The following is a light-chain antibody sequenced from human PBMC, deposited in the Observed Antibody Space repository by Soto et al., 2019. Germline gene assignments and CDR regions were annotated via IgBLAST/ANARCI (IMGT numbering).Light chain of an antibody. CDR1: QSVSSSC. CDR3: HQYDSSPLT. V-gene: IGKV3-20*01. Sequence: EIVLTQSPGTLSLSPGERATLSCRASQSVSSSCLAWYQQKPGQAPRLLIYGASSRATGIPDRFSGSGSGTDFTLTISRLEPEDFAVYYCHQYDSSPLTFGGGTKVEIK. J-gene: IGKJ4*01. CDR2: GAS.